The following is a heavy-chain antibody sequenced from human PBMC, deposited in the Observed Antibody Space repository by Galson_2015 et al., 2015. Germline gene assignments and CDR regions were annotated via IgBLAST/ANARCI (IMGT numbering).Heavy chain of an antibody. CDR1: GGSISSYY. CDR3: ARVDTTGPSRDYYYGMDV. J-gene: IGHJ6*02. Sequence: ETLSLTCTVSGGSISSYYWSWIRQPPGKGLEWIGYIYYSGSTNYNPSLKSRVTISVDTSKNQFSLKLSSATAADTAVYYCARVDTTGPSRDYYYGMDVWGQGTTVTVSS. D-gene: IGHD4-17*01. V-gene: IGHV4-59*01. CDR2: IYYSGST.